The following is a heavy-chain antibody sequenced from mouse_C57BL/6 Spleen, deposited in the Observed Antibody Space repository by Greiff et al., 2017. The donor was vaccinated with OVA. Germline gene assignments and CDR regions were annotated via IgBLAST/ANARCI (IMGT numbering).Heavy chain of an antibody. CDR1: GYSITSGYY. D-gene: IGHD1-2*01. CDR2: ISYNGSN. J-gene: IGHJ2*01. V-gene: IGHV3-6*01. Sequence: VQLQQSGPGLVKPSQSLSLTCSVTGYSITSGYYWNWIRQFPGNKMEWMGYISYNGSNNYNPSLKNRISITRDTSKNQFFLKLNSVTTEDTATYYCARDRAYYGSDYWGQGTTLTVSS. CDR3: ARDRAYYGSDY.